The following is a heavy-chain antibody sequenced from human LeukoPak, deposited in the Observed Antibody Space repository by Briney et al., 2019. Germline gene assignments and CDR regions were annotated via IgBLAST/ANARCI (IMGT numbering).Heavy chain of an antibody. CDR2: IYSGGST. D-gene: IGHD1-26*01. V-gene: IGHV3-53*01. J-gene: IGHJ6*03. CDR1: GFTVSSNY. CDR3: AKAGLSYGDYYYMDV. Sequence: GGSLRLSCAASGFTVSSNYMSWVRQAPGKGLEWVSIIYSGGSTFYADSVKGRFTISRDNSKNTLYLQMNSLRAEDTAVYYCAKAGLSYGDYYYMDVWGKGTTVTVSS.